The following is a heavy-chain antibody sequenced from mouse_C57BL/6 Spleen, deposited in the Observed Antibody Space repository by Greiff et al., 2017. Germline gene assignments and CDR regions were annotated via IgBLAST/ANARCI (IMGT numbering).Heavy chain of an antibody. J-gene: IGHJ2*01. CDR3: AREGDYYGSSFFDY. CDR2: IYPSDSET. V-gene: IGHV1-61*01. CDR1: GYTFTSYW. D-gene: IGHD1-1*01. Sequence: QVQLQQPGAELVRPGSSVKLSCKASGYTFTSYWMDWVKQRPGQGLEWIGNIYPSDSETHYNQKFKDKATLTVDKSSNTAYRQLSSLTSEDSAVYCCAREGDYYGSSFFDYWGQGTTLTVSS.